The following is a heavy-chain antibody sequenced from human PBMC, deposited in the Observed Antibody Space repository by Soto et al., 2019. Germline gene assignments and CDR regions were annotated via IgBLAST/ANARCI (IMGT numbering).Heavy chain of an antibody. D-gene: IGHD2-21*01. V-gene: IGHV3-23*05. J-gene: IGHJ4*02. CDR2: IYGSGRGI. CDR3: AKDAVYNDGLWLMDH. Sequence: GGSLRLSCTASGLPHSNFAMMWVRQAPGKGLECVSGIYGSGRGIEYADSVKGRFTISRDNSTNTVYLQMTDLRADHTALYYRAKDAVYNDGLWLMDHWGQGTQVTVSS. CDR1: GLPHSNFA.